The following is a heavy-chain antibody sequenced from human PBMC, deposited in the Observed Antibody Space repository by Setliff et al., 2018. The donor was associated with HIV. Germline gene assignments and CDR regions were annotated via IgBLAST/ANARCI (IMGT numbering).Heavy chain of an antibody. J-gene: IGHJ3*02. V-gene: IGHV4-38-2*01. CDR1: GGPLTDHY. CDR3: ARGEACGGDCHYAFEM. CDR2: IYHSGNT. Sequence: SETLSLTCAVHGGPLTDHYWGWIRQPPGKGLEWIGSIYHSGNTYYIPSLQSRVTISVDTSKNQFSLKLNSVTAADTAVYYCARGEACGGDCHYAFEMWGQGTMVTVSS. D-gene: IGHD2-21*02.